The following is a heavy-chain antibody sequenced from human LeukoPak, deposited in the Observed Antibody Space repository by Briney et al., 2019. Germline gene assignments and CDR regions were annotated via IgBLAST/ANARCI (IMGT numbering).Heavy chain of an antibody. CDR1: RGSISRYY. V-gene: IGHV4-4*07. D-gene: IGHD3-3*01. CDR2: IDKSGGP. J-gene: IGHJ4*02. CDR3: ATGRITIFGVVTPHFDY. Sequence: SETLSLTCTVSRGSISRYYWSWIRQSARKGLEWIGYIDKSGGPTSNPSLKSRVTMSVDTSKNQFSLRLTSVTAADTALYYCATGRITIFGVVTPHFDYWGQGTLVTVSS.